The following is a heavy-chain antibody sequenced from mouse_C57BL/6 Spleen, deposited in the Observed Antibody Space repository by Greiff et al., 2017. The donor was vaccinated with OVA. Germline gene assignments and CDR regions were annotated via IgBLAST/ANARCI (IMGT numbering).Heavy chain of an antibody. J-gene: IGHJ2*01. CDR2: IDPEDGET. D-gene: IGHD1-1*01. Sequence: EVQLQQSGAELVKPGASVKLSCTASGFNIKDYYMHWVKQRTEQGLEWIGRIDPEDGETKYAPKLQGKATITADTSSNTTYLQLSILTSVDTAVYYCARGYDSSYFDYWGQGTTLTVSS. CDR1: GFNIKDYY. CDR3: ARGYDSSYFDY. V-gene: IGHV14-2*01.